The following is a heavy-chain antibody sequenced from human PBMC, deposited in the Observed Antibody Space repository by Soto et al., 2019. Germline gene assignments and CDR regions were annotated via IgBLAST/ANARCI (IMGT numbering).Heavy chain of an antibody. D-gene: IGHD2-15*01. V-gene: IGHV4-34*01. CDR1: GGSFSGYY. CDR2: INHSGST. CDR3: ARVVGACSGGSCYGFDY. Sequence: QVQLQQWGAGLLKPSETLSLTCAVYGGSFSGYYWSWIRQPPGKGLGWIGEINHSGSTNYNPSLKSRVTISVDTSKNQFSLKRSSVTAADTAVYYCARVVGACSGGSCYGFDYWGQGTLVTVSS. J-gene: IGHJ4*02.